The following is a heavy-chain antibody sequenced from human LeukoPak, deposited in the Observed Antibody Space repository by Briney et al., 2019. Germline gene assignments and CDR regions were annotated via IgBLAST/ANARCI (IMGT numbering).Heavy chain of an antibody. CDR2: ISWDGGST. V-gene: IGHV3-43D*03. Sequence: SGGSLRLSCAASGFTFEDYAMHWVRQAPGKGLEWVSLISWDGGSTYYADSVKGRFTISRDNSKNSLYLQMNSLRAEDTALYYCATRNPVTVAFDYWGQGTLVTVSS. D-gene: IGHD2-21*02. J-gene: IGHJ4*02. CDR3: ATRNPVTVAFDY. CDR1: GFTFEDYA.